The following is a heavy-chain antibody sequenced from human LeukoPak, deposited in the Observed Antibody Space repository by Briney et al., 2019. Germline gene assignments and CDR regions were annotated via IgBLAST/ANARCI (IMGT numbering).Heavy chain of an antibody. CDR1: RFTFSNYW. CDR3: ARKSGSYYFFDY. V-gene: IGHV3-74*01. D-gene: IGHD1-26*01. CDR2: IDSDGSRT. J-gene: IGHJ4*02. Sequence: TGGSLSLSCGASRFTFSNYWMHWVRQAPGKGLVWVSRIDSDGSRTSYADSVKGRFTISRDNAKNTLYLQMNSLRAEDTAVYYCARKSGSYYFFDYWGQGTLVTVSS.